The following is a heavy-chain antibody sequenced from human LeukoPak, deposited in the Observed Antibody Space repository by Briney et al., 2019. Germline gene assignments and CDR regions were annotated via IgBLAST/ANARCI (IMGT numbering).Heavy chain of an antibody. D-gene: IGHD6-13*01. CDR3: TKDRAAVPIHYFDS. V-gene: IGHV3-43*02. CDR2: ITGDSSIR. CDR1: GFIRGDYV. Sequence: PGGSLRLSCAASGFIRGDYVMHWVRQTPGKRPEWVSLITGDSSIRYYADSVKGRFTISRDNRENSLHLQMNSLKPEDTALYYCTKDRAAVPIHYFDSWGQGALVTVAS. J-gene: IGHJ4*02.